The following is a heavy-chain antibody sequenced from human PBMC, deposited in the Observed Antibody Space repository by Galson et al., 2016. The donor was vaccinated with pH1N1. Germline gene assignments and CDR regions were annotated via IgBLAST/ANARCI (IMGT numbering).Heavy chain of an antibody. D-gene: IGHD5-12*01. V-gene: IGHV4-38-2*01. CDR3: ATYIVAPLFDAFDF. Sequence: LSLTCAVSGYSLSSGYYWAWIRQPPGKGLEWIGSLYHSGSTYYNPSLKSRVTISVDTSKNRFSLNLNSVTAADTAVYYGATYIVAPLFDAFDFWGQGTMVTVSS. J-gene: IGHJ3*01. CDR2: LYHSGST. CDR1: GYSLSSGYY.